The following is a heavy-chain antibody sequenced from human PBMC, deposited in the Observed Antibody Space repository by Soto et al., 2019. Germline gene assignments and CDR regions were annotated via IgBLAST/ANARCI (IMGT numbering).Heavy chain of an antibody. CDR2: IYYSGST. V-gene: IGHV4-39*01. Sequence: SETLSLTCTFSGGSISSSSYYWGWIRQPPGKGLEWIGSIYYSGSTYYNPSLKSRVTISVDTSKNQFSLKLSSVTAADTAVYYCARHGAAMALTAFDYWGQGTLVTVSS. D-gene: IGHD5-18*01. CDR1: GGSISSSSYY. CDR3: ARHGAAMALTAFDY. J-gene: IGHJ4*02.